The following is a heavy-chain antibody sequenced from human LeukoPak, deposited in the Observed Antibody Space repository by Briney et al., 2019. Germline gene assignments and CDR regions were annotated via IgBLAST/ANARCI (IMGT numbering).Heavy chain of an antibody. V-gene: IGHV1-69*06. J-gene: IGHJ5*02. Sequence: SVKVSCKASGGTFSSYAISWVRQAPGQGLEWMGGIIPVFGTANYAQKFQGRVTITADKSTSTAYVELSSLRSDYTAVYYCARSGGSANWFDPCGQGTLVTVSS. D-gene: IGHD2-15*01. CDR3: ARSGGSANWFDP. CDR2: IIPVFGTA. CDR1: GGTFSSYA.